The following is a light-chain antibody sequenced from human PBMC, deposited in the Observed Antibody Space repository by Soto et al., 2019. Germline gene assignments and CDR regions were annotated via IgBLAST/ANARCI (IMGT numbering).Light chain of an antibody. CDR2: DVS. V-gene: IGLV2-14*01. CDR3: LSYTTSSTAYV. Sequence: QSALAQPASVSGSRGQSITISCTGTSSDVGGYNYVSWFQQHPGKAPKLMISDVSNRPSGVSNRFSGSKSGNTASLTISGLQAEDEADYYCLSYTTSSTAYVFGTGTKLTVL. CDR1: SSDVGGYNY. J-gene: IGLJ1*01.